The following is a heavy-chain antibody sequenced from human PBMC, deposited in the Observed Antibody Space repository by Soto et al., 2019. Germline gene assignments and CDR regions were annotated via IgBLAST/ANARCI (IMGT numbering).Heavy chain of an antibody. V-gene: IGHV3-23*01. CDR2: ITASGGST. CDR3: AKDAGSGASCYIAS. Sequence: PGGSLRLSCAASGFTFSNYAMSWVRQAPGKGLEWVSVITASGGSTYYADSVKGRFTISRDNSNTLGLQMNSLTAEDTAVYYCAKDAGSGASCYIASWGQGTLVTFSS. CDR1: GFTFSNYA. J-gene: IGHJ4*02. D-gene: IGHD2-15*01.